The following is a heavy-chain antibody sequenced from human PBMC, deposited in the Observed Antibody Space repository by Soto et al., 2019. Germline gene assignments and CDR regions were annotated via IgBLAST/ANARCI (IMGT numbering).Heavy chain of an antibody. J-gene: IGHJ4*02. CDR3: ARQEKWHDFEY. CDR1: GYDFSSYW. Sequence: GESLKISCKGSGYDFSSYWIAWVRQMPGKGLEWMGMIYPGDSDTKYSPSFQGRVTISADRSTSTAYLHWDSLTASDTARYFCARQEKWHDFEYWGQGSLVTVSS. D-gene: IGHD5-12*01. V-gene: IGHV5-51*01. CDR2: IYPGDSDT.